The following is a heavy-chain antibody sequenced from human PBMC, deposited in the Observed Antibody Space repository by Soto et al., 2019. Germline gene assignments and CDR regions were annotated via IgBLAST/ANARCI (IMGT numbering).Heavy chain of an antibody. CDR1: GFTFSSYA. J-gene: IGHJ6*02. Sequence: GGSLRLSCAASGFTFSSYAMHWVRQAPGKGLEWVAVISYDGSNKYYADSVKGRFTISRDNSKNTLYLQMNSLRAEDTAVYYCARDLRYYGSGSYYNYYYYYGMDVWGQGTTVTVS. CDR3: ARDLRYYGSGSYYNYYYYYGMDV. CDR2: ISYDGSNK. V-gene: IGHV3-30-3*01. D-gene: IGHD3-10*01.